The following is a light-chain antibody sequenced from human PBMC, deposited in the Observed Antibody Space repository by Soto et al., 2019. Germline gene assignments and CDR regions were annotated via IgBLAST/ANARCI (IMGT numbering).Light chain of an antibody. CDR3: QQRKNWPPIT. J-gene: IGKJ5*01. CDR2: DSS. Sequence: EVVLTQSPVTLSLSPGERSTLSCRASQSFRGLLAWYQQKPGQAPRLLIFDSSNRATGVPVRFSGSGSGTAFTLTIGSLEPEDSAVYYCQQRKNWPPITVGPGTRLDIK. V-gene: IGKV3-11*01. CDR1: QSFRGL.